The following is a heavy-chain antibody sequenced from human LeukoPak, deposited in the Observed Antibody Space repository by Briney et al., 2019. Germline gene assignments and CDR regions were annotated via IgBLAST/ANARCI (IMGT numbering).Heavy chain of an antibody. CDR2: ISGYNGNT. J-gene: IGHJ5*02. CDR3: ARIKDVPAARIDP. Sequence: ASVKVSCKASGYKFINYGISWVRQAPGQGLEWMGWISGYNGNTNYAEKFQGRVTMTTDTSTSTAYMELRSLRSDDTAVYYCARIKDVPAARIDPWGQGTLVTVSS. CDR1: GYKFINYG. V-gene: IGHV1-18*01. D-gene: IGHD2-2*01.